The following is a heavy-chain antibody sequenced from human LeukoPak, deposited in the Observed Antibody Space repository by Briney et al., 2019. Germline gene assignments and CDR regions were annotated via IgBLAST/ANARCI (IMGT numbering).Heavy chain of an antibody. V-gene: IGHV3-7*03. D-gene: IGHD3-3*01. CDR1: GFTLSTFW. CDR3: ARATLPVWSGLLGFDY. J-gene: IGHJ4*02. CDR2: MNQDGSEK. Sequence: GGSLRLSCAASGFTLSTFWMSWFRQAPGKGLEWVANMNQDGSEKNYVDSVKGRFTIFRDNAKNSLYLQMNSLRVEDTAVYYCARATLPVWSGLLGFDYWGQGTLVTVSS.